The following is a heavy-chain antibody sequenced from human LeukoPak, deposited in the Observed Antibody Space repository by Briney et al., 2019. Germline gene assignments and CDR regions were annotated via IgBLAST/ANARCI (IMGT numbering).Heavy chain of an antibody. CDR1: GFSFSDYD. Sequence: GSLRLSCVASGFSFSDYDMYWVRQAAGRGLEWVSALGTNGDAYYLGSVRGRFTISRENVKNSLYLQMNSLGVEDTAVYYCARDYGMDVWGQGTTVTVSS. V-gene: IGHV3-13*01. CDR2: LGTNGDA. J-gene: IGHJ6*02. CDR3: ARDYGMDV.